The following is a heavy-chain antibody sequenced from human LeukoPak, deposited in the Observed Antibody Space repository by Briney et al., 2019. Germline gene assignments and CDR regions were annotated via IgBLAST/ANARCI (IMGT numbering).Heavy chain of an antibody. Sequence: GGSLRLSCAASGSSFRTYAMGWVHQAQGKGLEWVSSIKGGGGDPFYADSVKGRFTISRDNSKNTLFLQLNSLRAEDSAVYYCAKGGHDFNPFYWWGQGTLVTVSS. V-gene: IGHV3-23*01. CDR3: AKGGHDFNPFYW. CDR1: GSSFRTYA. J-gene: IGHJ4*02. D-gene: IGHD2-21*02. CDR2: IKGGGGDP.